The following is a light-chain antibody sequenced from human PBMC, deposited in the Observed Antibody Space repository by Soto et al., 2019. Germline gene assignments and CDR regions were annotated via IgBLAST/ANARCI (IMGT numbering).Light chain of an antibody. V-gene: IGKV1-5*01. Sequence: DFQMTQSPSTLSASVGDRVAITCRTSQSISSWLAWYQQKPGKAPKLLIYDASSLESGVPSRFSGSGSGTEFTLTISSLQPDDFATYYCQQYTSYLYTFGQGTKVDIK. CDR2: DAS. J-gene: IGKJ2*01. CDR1: QSISSW. CDR3: QQYTSYLYT.